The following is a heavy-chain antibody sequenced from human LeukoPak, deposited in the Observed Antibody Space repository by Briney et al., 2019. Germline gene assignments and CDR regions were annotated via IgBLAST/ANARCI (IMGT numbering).Heavy chain of an antibody. J-gene: IGHJ6*02. CDR3: AKDLSSAITSALVLDV. CDR2: ISSSSSYI. CDR1: GLTFSSYS. D-gene: IGHD3-22*01. V-gene: IGHV3-21*04. Sequence: KPGGSLRLSCAASGLTFSSYSMNWVRQAPGKGLEWVSSISSSSSYIYYADSVKGRFTISRDNAKNSLYLQMNSLRPEDTALYYCAKDLSSAITSALVLDVWGQGTTVIVS.